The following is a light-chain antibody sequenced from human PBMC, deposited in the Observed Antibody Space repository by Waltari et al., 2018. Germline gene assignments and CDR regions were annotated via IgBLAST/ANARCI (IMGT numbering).Light chain of an antibody. CDR1: NIGSQN. J-gene: IGLJ2*01. CDR3: QVWTYGHLGV. V-gene: IGLV3-21*02. Sequence: SYVLTQPPSVSVAPGQTARITCEENNIGSQNVHWYPQKPGQAPVLVVYDVRDRPSGIPERFSGSKSGNTATLTINRVEVGDEADYYCQVWTYGHLGVFGGGTKLTVL. CDR2: DVR.